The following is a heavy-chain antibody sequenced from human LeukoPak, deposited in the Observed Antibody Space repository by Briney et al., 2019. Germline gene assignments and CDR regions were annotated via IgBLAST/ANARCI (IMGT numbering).Heavy chain of an antibody. CDR1: GGSISSYY. D-gene: IGHD1-26*01. CDR3: ARLKVYSGSYPSPDY. Sequence: SETLSLTCTVSGGSISSYYWSWIRQPPGKGLEWIGYIYYSGSTNYNPSLKSRVTISVDTSKNQFSLKLSSVTAAGTAVYYCARLKVYSGSYPSPDYWGRGTLVTVSS. V-gene: IGHV4-59*08. CDR2: IYYSGST. J-gene: IGHJ4*02.